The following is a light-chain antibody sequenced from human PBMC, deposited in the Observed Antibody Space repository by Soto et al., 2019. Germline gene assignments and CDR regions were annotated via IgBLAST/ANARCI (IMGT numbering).Light chain of an antibody. J-gene: IGKJ3*01. CDR3: QQRHNLPHT. Sequence: DIQMTQSPSSLSASVGDRVTITCRASQGISNYLAWYQQKPGKVPKVLIYVASALQSGVPSRFSGSGSGRDFTFTISSLQPEDIATYYCQQRHNLPHTFGPGTKVDIK. CDR1: QGISNY. V-gene: IGKV1-27*01. CDR2: VAS.